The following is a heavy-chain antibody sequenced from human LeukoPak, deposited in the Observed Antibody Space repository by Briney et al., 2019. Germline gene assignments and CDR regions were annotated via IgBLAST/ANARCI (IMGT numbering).Heavy chain of an antibody. Sequence: PGGSLRLSCAASGFTFSSYAMNWVRQAPGKGLEWVSTMSAGDNNIYYADSVKGRFTISRDNSKNTLYLQMNSLGAEDTAIYYCARGAYNFWIYFDFWGQGTLVTVSS. CDR2: MSAGDNNI. CDR3: ARGAYNFWIYFDF. D-gene: IGHD3-3*01. V-gene: IGHV3-23*01. CDR1: GFTFSSYA. J-gene: IGHJ4*02.